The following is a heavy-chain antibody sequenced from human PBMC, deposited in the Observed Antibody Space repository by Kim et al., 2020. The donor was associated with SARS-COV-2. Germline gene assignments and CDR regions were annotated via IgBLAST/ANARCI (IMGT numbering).Heavy chain of an antibody. Sequence: GGSLRLSCAASGFTFSSYGMHWVRQAPGKGLEWVAVISYDGSNKYYADSVKGRFTISRDNSKNTLYLQMNSLRAEDTAVYYCAKDPRRYSNYGYYGMDVWGQGTTVTVSS. CDR2: ISYDGSNK. CDR1: GFTFSSYG. CDR3: AKDPRRYSNYGYYGMDV. D-gene: IGHD4-4*01. J-gene: IGHJ6*02. V-gene: IGHV3-30*18.